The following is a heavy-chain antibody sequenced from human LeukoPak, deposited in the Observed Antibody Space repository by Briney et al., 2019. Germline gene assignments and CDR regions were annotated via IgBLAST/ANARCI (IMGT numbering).Heavy chain of an antibody. V-gene: IGHV4-39*01. CDR2: IYSSGST. Sequence: PSETLSLTCTVSGGSISSSSYYWGWIRQPPGKGLEWIGSIYSSGSTYYNPSRKSRVTISVDTSKNQFSLKLSSVTAADTAVYYCASRLGATFPVFHYGMDVWGQGTTVTVSS. D-gene: IGHD1-26*01. CDR1: GGSISSSSYY. CDR3: ASRLGATFPVFHYGMDV. J-gene: IGHJ6*02.